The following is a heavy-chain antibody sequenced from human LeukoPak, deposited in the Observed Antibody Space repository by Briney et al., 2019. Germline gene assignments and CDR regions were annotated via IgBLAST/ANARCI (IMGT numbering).Heavy chain of an antibody. CDR3: AKDRVVVPAAILYFDY. CDR1: AFTFSIDA. V-gene: IGHV3-23*01. CDR2: ISGSVGST. Sequence: GGSLRPSCAPSAFTFSIDAMSWASQRQGKGLGWASAISGSVGSTYYADSVKGRFSISRDNSKNTLYLQMNSVRAEDTAVYDCAKDRVVVPAAILYFDYWGQGTLVTVSS. D-gene: IGHD2-2*01. J-gene: IGHJ4*02.